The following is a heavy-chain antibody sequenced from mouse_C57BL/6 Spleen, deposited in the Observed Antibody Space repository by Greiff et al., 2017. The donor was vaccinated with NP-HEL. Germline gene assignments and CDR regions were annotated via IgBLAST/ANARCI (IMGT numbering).Heavy chain of an antibody. D-gene: IGHD3-3*01. CDR1: GYTFTSYW. J-gene: IGHJ4*01. Sequence: VQLQQPGAELVRPGSSVKLSCKASGYTFTSYWMDWVKQRPGQGLEWIGNIYPSDSETHYNQKFKDKATLTVDKSSSTAYMQLSSLTSEDSAVYYCARSPGRGAMDYWGQGTSVTVSS. V-gene: IGHV1-61*01. CDR2: IYPSDSET. CDR3: ARSPGRGAMDY.